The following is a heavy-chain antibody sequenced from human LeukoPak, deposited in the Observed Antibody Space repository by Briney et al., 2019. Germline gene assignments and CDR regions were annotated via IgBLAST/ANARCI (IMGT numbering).Heavy chain of an antibody. Sequence: QPGGSLRLSCAASGFTVSSNYMTWVRQAPGKGLEWVSVIYSGGDTYYADSVKGRFTISRDDSKNTLYLQMNSLRAEDTAVYYCARVGMATIAFDFWGQGTLVTVSS. CDR2: IYSGGDT. J-gene: IGHJ4*02. CDR1: GFTVSSNY. CDR3: ARVGMATIAFDF. D-gene: IGHD5-24*01. V-gene: IGHV3-53*05.